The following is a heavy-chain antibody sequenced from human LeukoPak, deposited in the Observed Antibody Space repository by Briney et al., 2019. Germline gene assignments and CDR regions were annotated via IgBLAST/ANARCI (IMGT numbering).Heavy chain of an antibody. CDR1: GGTFSSYA. J-gene: IGHJ4*02. Sequence: SVKVSCRASGGTFSSYAISWVRQAPGQGLEWMGGIIPIFGTASYAQKFQGRVTITADESTSTAYMELSSLRSEDTAVYYCARTPCSSTSCHMYYFDYWGQGTLVTVSS. V-gene: IGHV1-69*13. CDR3: ARTPCSSTSCHMYYFDY. D-gene: IGHD2-2*02. CDR2: IIPIFGTA.